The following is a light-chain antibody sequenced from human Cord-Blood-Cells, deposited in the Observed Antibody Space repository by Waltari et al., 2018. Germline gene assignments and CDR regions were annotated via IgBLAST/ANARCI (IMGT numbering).Light chain of an antibody. CDR3: QQRSNWPLT. CDR1: QSVSSY. V-gene: IGKV3-11*01. J-gene: IGKJ4*01. CDR2: DAS. Sequence: DIVLTQSPATLTFSPGERATFSCRASQSVSSYLAWYQQKPGQAPRLLIYDASNRDTGIPARFSGSGSGTDFTLTISSLEPEDFAVYYCQQRSNWPLTFGGGTKVEIK.